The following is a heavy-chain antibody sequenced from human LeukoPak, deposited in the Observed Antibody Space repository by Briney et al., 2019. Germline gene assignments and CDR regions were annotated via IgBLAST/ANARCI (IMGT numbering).Heavy chain of an antibody. CDR2: FDPEDGET. CDR3: ATAAANYYDSSGYGFDY. CDR1: GYTLTELS. Sequence: ASVKVSCKVSGYTLTELSMYWVRQAPGKGLEWMGGFDPEDGETIYAQKFQGRVTMTEDTSTDTAYMELSSLRSEDTAVYYCATAAANYYDSSGYGFDYWGQGTLVTVSS. D-gene: IGHD3-22*01. V-gene: IGHV1-24*01. J-gene: IGHJ4*02.